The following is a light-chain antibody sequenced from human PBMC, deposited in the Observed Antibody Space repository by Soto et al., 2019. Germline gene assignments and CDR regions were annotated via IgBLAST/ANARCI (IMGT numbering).Light chain of an antibody. V-gene: IGKV3-15*01. CDR2: GAS. CDR3: QQHDQGWT. Sequence: EMVMTQSPATLSVSLGERATLSCRASQSVSTKLGWYQQKPGQAPRLLIYGASTRATGIPARFSGSGSGTEFTPTISSLQSEDFAVYYCQQHDQGWTFGQGTKVEIK. CDR1: QSVSTK. J-gene: IGKJ1*01.